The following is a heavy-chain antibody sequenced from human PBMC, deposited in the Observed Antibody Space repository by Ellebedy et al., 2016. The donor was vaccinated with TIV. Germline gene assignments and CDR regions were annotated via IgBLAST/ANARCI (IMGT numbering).Heavy chain of an antibody. D-gene: IGHD3-10*01. V-gene: IGHV4-34*01. CDR3: ARARGQYLYGSGSYFTN. CDR1: NGSFTHYF. CDR2: INASGTT. Sequence: MPSETLSLTCAVYNGSFTHYFWSWVRQPPGKGLEWIREINASGTTNNNPSLKNRVTISVDPPKRQFPLLLTSVTAADTAVYYCARARGQYLYGSGSYFTNWGQGEMVTVSS. J-gene: IGHJ4*02.